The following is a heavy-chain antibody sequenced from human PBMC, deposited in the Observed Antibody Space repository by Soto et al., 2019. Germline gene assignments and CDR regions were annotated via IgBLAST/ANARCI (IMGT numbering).Heavy chain of an antibody. CDR2: INHSGST. Sequence: PSETLSLTCAVYGGSFSGYYWSWIRQPPGKGLEWIGEINHSGSTNYNPSLKSRVTISVDTSKNQFSLKLSSVTAADTAVYYCARVRGYSYGYGPPWYYYGMDVWGQGTTVT. D-gene: IGHD5-18*01. V-gene: IGHV4-34*01. CDR1: GGSFSGYY. J-gene: IGHJ6*02. CDR3: ARVRGYSYGYGPPWYYYGMDV.